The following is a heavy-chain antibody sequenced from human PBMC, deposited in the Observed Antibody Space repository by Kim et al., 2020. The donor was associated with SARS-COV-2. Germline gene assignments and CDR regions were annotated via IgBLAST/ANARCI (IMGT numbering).Heavy chain of an antibody. V-gene: IGHV4-39*01. D-gene: IGHD4-17*01. CDR1: GGSISSSSYY. CDR2: IYYSGST. CDR3: ASLYGDPYWYFDL. Sequence: SETLSLTCTVSGGSISSSSYYWGWIRQPPGKGLEWIGSIYYSGSTYYNPSLKSRVTISVDTSKNQFSLKLSSVTAADTAVYYCASLYGDPYWYFDLWGRGTLVTVSS. J-gene: IGHJ2*01.